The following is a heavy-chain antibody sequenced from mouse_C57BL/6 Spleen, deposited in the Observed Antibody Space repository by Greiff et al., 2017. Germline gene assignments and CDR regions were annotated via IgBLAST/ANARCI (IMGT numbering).Heavy chain of an antibody. J-gene: IGHJ1*03. V-gene: IGHV5-16*01. D-gene: IGHD2-3*01. CDR1: GFTFSDYY. Sequence: EVKLMESEGGLVQPGSSMKLSCTASGFTFSDYYMAWVRQVPEKGLEWVANINYDGSSTYYLDSLKSRFIISRDNAKNILYLQMSSLKSEDTATYYCARDGYYVDWYFDVWGTGTTVTVSS. CDR3: ARDGYYVDWYFDV. CDR2: INYDGSST.